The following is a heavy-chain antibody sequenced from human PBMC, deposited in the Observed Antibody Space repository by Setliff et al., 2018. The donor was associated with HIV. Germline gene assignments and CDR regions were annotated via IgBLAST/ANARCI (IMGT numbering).Heavy chain of an antibody. D-gene: IGHD3-22*01. Sequence: ASVKVSCKASGYTFNDNYIHWVRQAPGQGLEWMGRISPDIGDTNYAQMFHGRVTMTRDTSISTAYMELSSLKSDDTAVYYWARGADHFDTSGYYSFFDPWGQGTLVTVSS. CDR3: ARGADHFDTSGYYSFFDP. V-gene: IGHV1-2*06. CDR1: GYTFNDNY. CDR2: ISPDIGDT. J-gene: IGHJ5*02.